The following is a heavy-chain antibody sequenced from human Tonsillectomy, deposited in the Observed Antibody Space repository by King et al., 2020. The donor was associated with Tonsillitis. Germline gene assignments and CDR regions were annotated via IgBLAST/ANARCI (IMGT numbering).Heavy chain of an antibody. J-gene: IGHJ5*02. D-gene: IGHD2-2*03. CDR1: RFTFTTYT. CDR2: ISHDGSNK. Sequence: VQLVESGGGVVQPGRSLRLSCAASRFTFTTYTLHWVRQAPGKGLEWVAVISHDGSNKYYADSVQGRFTISRDNSNNTLYLQMKRLRAEDTAVYYCAGDAGGYCSGTSCLSWFDPWGQGTLVTVSS. CDR3: AGDAGGYCSGTSCLSWFDP. V-gene: IGHV3-30*04.